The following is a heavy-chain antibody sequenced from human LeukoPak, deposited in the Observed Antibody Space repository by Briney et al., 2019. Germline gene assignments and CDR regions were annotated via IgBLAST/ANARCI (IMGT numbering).Heavy chain of an antibody. J-gene: IGHJ5*02. Sequence: ASVKVSCXASGYTFTGYYMHWVRQAPGQGLGWMGRINPNSGGTNYAQKFQGRVTMTRDTSISTAYMELSRLRSDDTAVYYCARDGTGTTRGGNWFDPWGQGTLVTVSS. D-gene: IGHD1-7*01. CDR1: GYTFTGYY. CDR3: ARDGTGTTRGGNWFDP. V-gene: IGHV1-2*06. CDR2: INPNSGGT.